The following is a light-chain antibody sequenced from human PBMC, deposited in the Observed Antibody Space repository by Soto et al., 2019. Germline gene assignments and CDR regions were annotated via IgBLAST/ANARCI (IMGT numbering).Light chain of an antibody. V-gene: IGKV4-1*01. CDR3: QQYYSTPLT. CDR2: WAS. J-gene: IGKJ4*01. Sequence: DIVMTQSPDSLAVSLGERATINCKSSQSVLYSSNNKNYLAWYQRKPGQPPKLLIYWASTRESGVPGRFSGSGSGTDFTLTISSLQAEDVAVYYCQQYYSTPLTFGGGTKVEIK. CDR1: QSVLYSSNNKNY.